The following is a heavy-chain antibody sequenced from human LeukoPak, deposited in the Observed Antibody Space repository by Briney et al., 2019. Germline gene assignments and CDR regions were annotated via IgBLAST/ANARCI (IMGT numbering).Heavy chain of an antibody. CDR1: GGSFSGYY. CDR2: INHSGST. CDR3: ARRRKAVHWFDP. J-gene: IGHJ5*02. V-gene: IGHV4-34*01. Sequence: SETLSLTCAVYGGSFSGYYWSWIRQPPGKGLEWIGEINHSGSTNYNPSLKSRVTISVDTSKNQFSLKLSSVTAADTAVYYCARRRKAVHWFDPWGQGTLVTVSS.